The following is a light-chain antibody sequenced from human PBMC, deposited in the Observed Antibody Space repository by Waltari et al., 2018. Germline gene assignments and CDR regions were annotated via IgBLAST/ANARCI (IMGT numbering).Light chain of an antibody. Sequence: QSALTQPVSVSGSPGQSVTISCTGTSNNVCDYNLFSWFQQHPGQAPNLLIFYVSKRPSGVSNRFSGSKSGNTASLTISGLQPEDGADYYCCSYSTGGSWMFGGGTKLTVL. CDR3: CSYSTGGSWM. J-gene: IGLJ3*02. V-gene: IGLV2-23*02. CDR2: YVS. CDR1: SNNVCDYNL.